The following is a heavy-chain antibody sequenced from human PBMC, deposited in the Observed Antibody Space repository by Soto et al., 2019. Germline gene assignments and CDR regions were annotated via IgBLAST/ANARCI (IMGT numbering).Heavy chain of an antibody. CDR3: ARGTTFYYGTGFDP. D-gene: IGHD3-22*01. V-gene: IGHV3-30*11. J-gene: IGHJ5*02. CDR1: GVTLCSYT. CDR2: ISYDGSNI. Sequence: PGGSLRLSCAASGVTLCSYTMDWVRQAPGRGLDWVALISYDGSNIYYADSVKGRFTISRDNSKNTLYLEMNSLRAEETALFYCARGTTFYYGTGFDPWGQGTLVTVSS.